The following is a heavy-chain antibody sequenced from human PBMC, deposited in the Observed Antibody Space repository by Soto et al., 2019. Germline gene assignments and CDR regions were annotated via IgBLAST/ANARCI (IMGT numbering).Heavy chain of an antibody. J-gene: IGHJ4*02. CDR2: IKSKTDGGTT. CDR1: GFTFSNAW. Sequence: PGGALRLSSAASGFTFSNAWMSWFRQAPGKGLEWVGRIKSKTDGGTTDYAAPVKGRFTISRDDSKNTLYLQMNSLKTEDTAVYYCTTDWWVELHDYWGQGTLVTVSS. V-gene: IGHV3-15*01. D-gene: IGHD1-7*01. CDR3: TTDWWVELHDY.